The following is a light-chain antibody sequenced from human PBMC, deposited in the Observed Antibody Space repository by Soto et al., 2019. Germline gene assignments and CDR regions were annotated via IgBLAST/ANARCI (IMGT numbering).Light chain of an antibody. J-gene: IGKJ1*01. Sequence: EIVLTQSPGTLSLSPGERATLSCRASQSVSSSYLAWYQQKPGQAPRLLIYGASSRATGIPDRFSGSGSETDFPLTISRLEPEDFSVYYCQQYGSSSWPFGQGTKVEIK. CDR2: GAS. CDR1: QSVSSSY. CDR3: QQYGSSSWP. V-gene: IGKV3-20*01.